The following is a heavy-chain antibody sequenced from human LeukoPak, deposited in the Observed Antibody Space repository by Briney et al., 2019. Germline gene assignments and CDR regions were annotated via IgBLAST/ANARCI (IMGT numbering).Heavy chain of an antibody. Sequence: GESLKISCAVPGFTFSHYAMSWVRQAPGTGLEWVGSLTDSGDATYYADSVKGRLTLSRDNSNSTLYLHISGLRDEDTAVYYCARGYSHNSGGWLDPWGQGTLVTVSS. CDR1: GFTFSHYA. J-gene: IGHJ5*02. CDR3: ARGYSHNSGGWLDP. CDR2: LTDSGDAT. D-gene: IGHD5-12*01. V-gene: IGHV3-23*01.